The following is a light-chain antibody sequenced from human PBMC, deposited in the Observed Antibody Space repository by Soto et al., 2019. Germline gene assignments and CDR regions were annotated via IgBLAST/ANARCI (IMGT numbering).Light chain of an antibody. Sequence: EIVLTQSPGTLSLSPGERATLSCRASQSVSSSYLAWYQQKPGQAPRLLIDGASSRATGIPDRFGGSGSGTDFTLTIGTLEPEDVAVYYCQQDGSSPQNFGHGTRLESK. V-gene: IGKV3-20*01. J-gene: IGKJ5*01. CDR2: GAS. CDR3: QQDGSSPQN. CDR1: QSVSSSY.